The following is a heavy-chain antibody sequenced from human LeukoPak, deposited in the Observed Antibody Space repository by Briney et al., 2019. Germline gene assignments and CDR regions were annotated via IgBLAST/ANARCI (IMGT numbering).Heavy chain of an antibody. CDR1: GGSISSYY. CDR2: IYTSGST. V-gene: IGHV4-4*07. D-gene: IGHD3-22*01. CDR3: ARDKYYYDSSGYRPLDY. J-gene: IGHJ4*02. Sequence: SETLSLTCTVSGGSISSYYWSWIRQPAGKGLEWIGRIYTSGSTNYNPSLKSRVTMSVDTSKNQFSLKLSSVTAADTAVYYCARDKYYYDSSGYRPLDYWGQGTLVTVSS.